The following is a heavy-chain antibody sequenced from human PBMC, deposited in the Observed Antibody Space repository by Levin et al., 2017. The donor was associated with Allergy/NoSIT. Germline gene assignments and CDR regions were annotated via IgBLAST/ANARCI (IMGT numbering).Heavy chain of an antibody. CDR2: ITRFGGRT. CDR3: GREFGSPGWYSADY. D-gene: IGHD6-19*01. J-gene: IGHJ4*02. Sequence: PGGSLRLSCAASGFTFSNYAISWVRQAPGKGLKWVSAITRFGGRTYYADSVKGRFTVSRDDSKNAVYLQMSSLRAEDTAVYYCGREFGSPGWYSADYWGQGTLVAVS. V-gene: IGHV3-23*01. CDR1: GFTFSNYA.